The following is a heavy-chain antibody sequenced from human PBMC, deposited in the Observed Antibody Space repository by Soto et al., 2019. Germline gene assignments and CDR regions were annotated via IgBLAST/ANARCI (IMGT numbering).Heavy chain of an antibody. CDR3: ARDRLDTAMARTNYYYYGMDV. CDR2: INPNSGGT. J-gene: IGHJ6*04. D-gene: IGHD5-18*01. CDR1: GYTLTGYY. Sequence: ASVKVSCKASGYTLTGYYVHWVRQAPGQGLEWMGWINPNSGGTNYAQKFQGWVTMTRDASISTAYMELSRLRSEDTAVYYCARDRLDTAMARTNYYYYGMDVWGKGTTVTVSS. V-gene: IGHV1-2*04.